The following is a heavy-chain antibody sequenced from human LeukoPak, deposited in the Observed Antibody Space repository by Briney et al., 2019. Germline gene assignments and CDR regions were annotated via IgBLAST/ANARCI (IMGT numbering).Heavy chain of an antibody. J-gene: IGHJ4*02. CDR2: IRSKAYGGTT. CDR3: TRGVSSSWHFDY. CDR1: GFTSGDYA. D-gene: IGHD6-13*01. Sequence: GGSLRLSCTASGFTSGDYAMSWVRQAPGKGLEWVGFIRSKAYGGTTEYAASVKGRFTISRDDSKSIAYLQMNSLKTEDTAVYYCTRGVSSSWHFDYWGQGTLVTVSS. V-gene: IGHV3-49*04.